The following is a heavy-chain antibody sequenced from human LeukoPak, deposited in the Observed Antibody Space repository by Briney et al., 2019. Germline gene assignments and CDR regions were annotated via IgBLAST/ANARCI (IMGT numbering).Heavy chain of an antibody. CDR1: GYSISSGYY. CDR2: IYHSGST. Sequence: SETLSLTCTVSGYSISSGYYWGWIRQPPGKGLEWIGSIYHSGSTYYNPSLKSRVTISVDTSKNQFSLKLSSVTAADTAVYYCARDDAFDIWGQGTMVTVSS. V-gene: IGHV4-38-2*02. J-gene: IGHJ3*02. CDR3: ARDDAFDI.